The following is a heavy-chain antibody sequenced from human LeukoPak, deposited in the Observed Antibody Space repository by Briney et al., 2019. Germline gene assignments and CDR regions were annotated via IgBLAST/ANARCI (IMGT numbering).Heavy chain of an antibody. D-gene: IGHD3-10*01. Sequence: SETLSLTCAVYGESMIGHYWTWIRQPPGKRLEWIGEIHHSGGTNSNPSLKNRLTMSIDMSKNQFSLKLKSATAADTAVYYCARATASGSGRAYDHWAQGNLVPVSS. CDR2: IHHSGGT. J-gene: IGHJ4*02. CDR1: GESMIGHY. CDR3: ARATASGSGRAYDH. V-gene: IGHV4-34*01.